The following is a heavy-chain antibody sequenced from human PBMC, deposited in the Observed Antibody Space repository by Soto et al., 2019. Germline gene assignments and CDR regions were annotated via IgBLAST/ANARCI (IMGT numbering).Heavy chain of an antibody. CDR3: AKEAVSGWYYFDY. V-gene: IGHV3-23*01. CDR1: GFTFSSYS. J-gene: IGHJ4*02. Sequence: GGSLRLSCAASGFTFSSYSMNWVRQAPGKGLEWVSTISGSGGSTYYADSLKGRFTISRDNSKNTLFLQMSSQRAEDTAVYYCAKEAVSGWYYFDYWGPGTLVPVSS. CDR2: ISGSGGST. D-gene: IGHD6-19*01.